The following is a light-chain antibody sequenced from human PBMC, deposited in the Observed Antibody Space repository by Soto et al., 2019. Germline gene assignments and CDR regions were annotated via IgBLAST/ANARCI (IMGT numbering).Light chain of an antibody. CDR2: GNS. V-gene: IGLV1-40*01. Sequence: QSVLTQPPSVSGAPGQRVTISCTGSSSNIGAGYDVHWYQQLPGTAPKLLIYGNSNRPSGVPDRFSGSKSGTSASLAITGLQAEDDADYYCQSYDSNLSAPYVFGTVTEVTVL. CDR3: QSYDSNLSAPYV. CDR1: SSNIGAGYD. J-gene: IGLJ1*01.